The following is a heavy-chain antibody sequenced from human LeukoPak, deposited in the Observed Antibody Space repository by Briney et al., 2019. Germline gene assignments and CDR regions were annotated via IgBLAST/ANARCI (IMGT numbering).Heavy chain of an antibody. J-gene: IGHJ4*02. D-gene: IGHD1-26*01. V-gene: IGHV1-2*06. Sequence: GASVKVSCKASGGTFSSYAISWVRQAPGQEPEWMGRITPDSGDTNYALQFQGRVTMTRDTSINTAYMDLSRLTSDDTAVYYCARDLSSTPYWELDYWGQGTLVTVSS. CDR2: ITPDSGDT. CDR3: ARDLSSTPYWELDY. CDR1: GGTFSSYA.